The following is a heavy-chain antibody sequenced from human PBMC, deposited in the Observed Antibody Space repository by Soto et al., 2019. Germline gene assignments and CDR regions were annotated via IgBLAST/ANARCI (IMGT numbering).Heavy chain of an antibody. Sequence: QVQLVQSGTEVKKPGSSVKVSCKASGGTFSSYTISWVRQAPGQGLEWMGRIIPILGIANYAQKFQGRVTITADKSTSTAYMELSSLRSEDTAVYYCARDENYYGSGSPYYYYMDVWGKGTMVTVSS. J-gene: IGHJ6*03. CDR3: ARDENYYGSGSPYYYYMDV. CDR1: GGTFSSYT. CDR2: IIPILGIA. V-gene: IGHV1-69*08. D-gene: IGHD3-10*01.